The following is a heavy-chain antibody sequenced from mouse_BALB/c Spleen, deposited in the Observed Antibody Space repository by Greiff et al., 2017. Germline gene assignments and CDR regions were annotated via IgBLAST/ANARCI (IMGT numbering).Heavy chain of an antibody. D-gene: IGHD2-1*01. CDR1: GFTFSSYT. CDR3: TRDNGNYVNYAMDY. CDR2: ISSGGSYT. V-gene: IGHV5-6-4*01. Sequence: EVKLMESGGGLVKPGGSLKLSCAASGFTFSSYTMSWVRQTPEKRLEWVATISSGGSYTYYPDSVKGRFTISRDNAKNTLYLQMSSLKSEDTAMYYCTRDNGNYVNYAMDYWGQGTSVTVSS. J-gene: IGHJ4*01.